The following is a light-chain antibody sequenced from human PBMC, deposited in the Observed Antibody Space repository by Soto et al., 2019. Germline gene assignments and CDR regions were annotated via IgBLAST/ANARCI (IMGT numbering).Light chain of an antibody. CDR2: AAS. CDR1: QGISSY. V-gene: IGKV1-8*01. J-gene: IGKJ1*01. CDR3: QHYYNYPPT. Sequence: AIRMTQSPSSFSASTGDRVTITCRASQGISSYLAWYQQKPGKAPKLLIYAASTLQSGVPSRFSGSGSGTDFTLTISCLQSEDFATYYCQHYYNYPPTFGQGTKVDIK.